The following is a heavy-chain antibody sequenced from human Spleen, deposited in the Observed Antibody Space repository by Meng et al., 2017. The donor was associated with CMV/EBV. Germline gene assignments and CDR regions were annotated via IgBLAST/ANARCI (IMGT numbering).Heavy chain of an antibody. CDR3: ARSPGFWSLDS. CDR1: GVSISRNFW. CDR2: ISHSGST. D-gene: IGHD2-8*02. J-gene: IGHJ4*02. V-gene: IGHV4-4*02. Sequence: SETLSLTCAVSGVSISRNFWWSWVCQTPGKGLEWIGEISHSGSTKYNPSLKSPITISLDETKNHFSLEVTSVTAADTGVYFCARSPGFWSLDSWGQGTLVTVSS.